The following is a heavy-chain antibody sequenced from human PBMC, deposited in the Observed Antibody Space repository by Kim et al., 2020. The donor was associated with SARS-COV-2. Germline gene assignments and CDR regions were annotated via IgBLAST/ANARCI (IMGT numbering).Heavy chain of an antibody. CDR3: AREGGLRGYSYGGSYKFDY. CDR2: INHSGST. CDR1: GGSFSGYY. J-gene: IGHJ4*02. D-gene: IGHD5-18*01. Sequence: SETLSLTCAVYGGSFSGYYWSWIRQPPGKGLEWIGEINHSGSTNYNPSLKSRVTISVDTSKNQFSLKLSSVTAADTAVYYCAREGGLRGYSYGGSYKFDYWGQGTLVTVSS. V-gene: IGHV4-34*01.